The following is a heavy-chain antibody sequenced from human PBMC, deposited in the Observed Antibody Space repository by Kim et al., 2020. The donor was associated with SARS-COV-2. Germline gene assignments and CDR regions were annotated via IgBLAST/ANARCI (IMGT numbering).Heavy chain of an antibody. Sequence: SETLSLTCTVSGGSISGYYWSWIRQPPGKGLEWIGFIYYTGTTNSNPSLKSRVAISVDTSKNRFSFNLNSVTAADTAVYFCARHRHIGLAPHVFDVWGQGTMVTVSS. V-gene: IGHV4-59*08. CDR1: GGSISGYY. D-gene: IGHD2-21*01. CDR3: ARHRHIGLAPHVFDV. J-gene: IGHJ3*01. CDR2: IYYTGTT.